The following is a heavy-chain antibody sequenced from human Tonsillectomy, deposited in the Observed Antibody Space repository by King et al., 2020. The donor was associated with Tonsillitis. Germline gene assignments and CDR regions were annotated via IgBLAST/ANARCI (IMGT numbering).Heavy chain of an antibody. V-gene: IGHV3-74*01. CDR3: ARAARYYYSSGYYYYYFDY. CDR1: GFTFSSYW. CDR2: INSDGSST. Sequence: VQLVESGGGLVQPGGSLRLSCAASGFTFSSYWMHWVRQAPGKGLVWVSRINSDGSSTSYADSVKGRFTISRDNAKNTLYLQMNSLRAEDTAVYYCARAARYYYSSGYYYYYFDYWGQGTLVTVSS. J-gene: IGHJ4*02. D-gene: IGHD3-22*01.